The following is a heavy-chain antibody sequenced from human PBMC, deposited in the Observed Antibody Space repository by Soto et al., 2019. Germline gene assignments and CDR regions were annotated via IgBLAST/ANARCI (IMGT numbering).Heavy chain of an antibody. CDR3: ARDWALYYYDSSGHYYFDY. CDR2: ISSSSSYI. J-gene: IGHJ4*02. D-gene: IGHD3-22*01. Sequence: GGSLRLSCAASGFTFSSYSMNWVRQAPGKGLEWVSSISSSSSYIYYADSVKGRFTISRDNAKNSLYLQMNSLRAEDTAVYYCARDWALYYYDSSGHYYFDYWGQGTLVT. CDR1: GFTFSSYS. V-gene: IGHV3-21*01.